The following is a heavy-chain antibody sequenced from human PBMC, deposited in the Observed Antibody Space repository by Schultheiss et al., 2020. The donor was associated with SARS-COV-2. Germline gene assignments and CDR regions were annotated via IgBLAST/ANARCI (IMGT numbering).Heavy chain of an antibody. CDR1: GASIIRDY. CDR3: ARDKKNGSRLDY. Sequence: SQTLSLTRAVSGASIIRDYWSWTRQPPGKGLEWIGYIYYSGSTYYNPSLKSRVTISVDTSKNQFSLKLSSVTAADTAVYYCARDKKNGSRLDYWGQGTLVTVSS. D-gene: IGHD6-25*01. J-gene: IGHJ4*02. CDR2: IYYSGST. V-gene: IGHV4-59*12.